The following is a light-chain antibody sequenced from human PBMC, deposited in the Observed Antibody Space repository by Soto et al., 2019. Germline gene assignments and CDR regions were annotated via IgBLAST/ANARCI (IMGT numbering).Light chain of an antibody. Sequence: EIVMTQSPATLSLSPGERATLSCRASQDLSGRLAWYQQKPGQAPRLLIYGASTRANDVSARFSGSESGTDFTLTINSLQSEDFAIYYCQQYNNWPLTFGGGTKVEIK. CDR3: QQYNNWPLT. V-gene: IGKV3-15*01. CDR1: QDLSGR. J-gene: IGKJ4*01. CDR2: GAS.